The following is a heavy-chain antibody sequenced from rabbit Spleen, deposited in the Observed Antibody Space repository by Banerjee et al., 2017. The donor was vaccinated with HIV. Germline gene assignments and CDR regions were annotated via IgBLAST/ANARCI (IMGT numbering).Heavy chain of an antibody. Sequence: QLKESGGGLVQPGGSLKLSCKASGIDFSSYGVSWVRQAPGKGLEWIGYIDLVFGSTYYASWVNGRFTLSSHNAQNTLYLQLNSLTVADTATYFCVRGASSSGYYNLWGPGTLVTVS. J-gene: IGHJ4*01. CDR2: IDLVFGST. CDR3: VRGASSSGYYNL. D-gene: IGHD1-1*01. CDR1: GIDFSSYG. V-gene: IGHV1S7*01.